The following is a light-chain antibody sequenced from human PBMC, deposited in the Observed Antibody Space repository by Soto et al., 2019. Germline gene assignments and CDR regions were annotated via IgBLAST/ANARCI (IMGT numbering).Light chain of an antibody. CDR1: SSDVGSYNR. CDR3: SSFTSDTTYV. J-gene: IGLJ1*01. Sequence: QSMVTQPPSVSGSPGQSVAVSCTGTSSDVGSYNRVSWYQQPPGTAPKLMLYEVSNRPSGVPDRFSGSKSGNTASLTISGLQAEDEAAYYCSSFTSDTTYVFGTGTKVTV. CDR2: EVS. V-gene: IGLV2-18*02.